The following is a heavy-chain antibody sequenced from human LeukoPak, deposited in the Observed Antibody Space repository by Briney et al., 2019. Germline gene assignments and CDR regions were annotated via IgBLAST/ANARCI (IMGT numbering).Heavy chain of an antibody. CDR3: ASVDCSGGSCYSGLESWFDP. CDR1: GGTFSSYA. J-gene: IGHJ5*02. CDR2: IIPIFGTA. D-gene: IGHD2-15*01. V-gene: IGHV1-69*13. Sequence: ASVKVSCKASGGTFSSYAISWVRQAPGQGLEWMGGIIPIFGTANYAQKFQGRVTITADESTSTAYMELSSLRSEDTAVYYCASVDCSGGSCYSGLESWFDPWGQGTLVTVSS.